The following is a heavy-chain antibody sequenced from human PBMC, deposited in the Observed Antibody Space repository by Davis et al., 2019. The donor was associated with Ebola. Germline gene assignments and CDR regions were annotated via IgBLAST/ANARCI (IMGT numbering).Heavy chain of an antibody. CDR3: ARGRVGWELLFNSYFDL. D-gene: IGHD1-26*01. CDR1: GFTFTRYD. CDR2: IGTAADT. V-gene: IGHV3-13*01. Sequence: PGGSLRLSCSASGFTFTRYDMHWVRQATGKGLEWVSAIGTAADTYYPGSVKGRFTISRENAQNSLYLQMNSLRAGDTAVYYCARGRVGWELLFNSYFDLWGRGTLVTVSS. J-gene: IGHJ2*01.